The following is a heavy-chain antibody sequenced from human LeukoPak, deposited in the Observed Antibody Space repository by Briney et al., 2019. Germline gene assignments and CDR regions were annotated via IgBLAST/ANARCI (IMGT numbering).Heavy chain of an antibody. CDR1: GYTFTSYA. CDR3: ARGGSRVVTYGNFDY. D-gene: IGHD2-21*02. V-gene: IGHV1-18*01. J-gene: IGHJ4*02. Sequence: ASVKVTCKASGYTFTSYAISWVRQAPGQGLEWMGWISTYSGNTNYAQKLQGRITMTTETSTSTAYMELRSLRSDETAVYYCARGGSRVVTYGNFDYWGQGTLVTVSS. CDR2: ISTYSGNT.